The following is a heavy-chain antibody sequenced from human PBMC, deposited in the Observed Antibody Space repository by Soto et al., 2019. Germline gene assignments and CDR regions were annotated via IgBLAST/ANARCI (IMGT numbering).Heavy chain of an antibody. V-gene: IGHV3-30*18. CDR1: GFTFSSYG. Sequence: QVQQVESGGGVVQPGRSLRLSCAASGFTFSSYGMHWVRQAPGKGLEWVAVISYDGSNKYYADSVKGRFTISRDNSKNTLYLQMNSLRAEDTAVYYCAKGDDCGGDCYPTSHWGQGTLVTVSS. CDR3: AKGDDCGGDCYPTSH. D-gene: IGHD2-21*02. J-gene: IGHJ4*02. CDR2: ISYDGSNK.